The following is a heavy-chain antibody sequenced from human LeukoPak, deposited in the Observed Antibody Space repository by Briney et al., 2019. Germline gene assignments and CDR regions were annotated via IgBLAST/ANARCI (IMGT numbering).Heavy chain of an antibody. CDR2: MNPNSGNT. CDR3: ARAPTKYCSSTSCYTPYSDY. V-gene: IGHV1-8*01. Sequence: ASVKVSCKASGYTFTSYDINWVRQATGQGLEWMGWMNPNSGNTGYAQKFQGRVTMTRNTSISTAYMELSSLRSEDTAVYYCARAPTKYCSSTSCYTPYSDYWGQGTPVTVSS. CDR1: GYTFTSYD. D-gene: IGHD2-2*02. J-gene: IGHJ4*02.